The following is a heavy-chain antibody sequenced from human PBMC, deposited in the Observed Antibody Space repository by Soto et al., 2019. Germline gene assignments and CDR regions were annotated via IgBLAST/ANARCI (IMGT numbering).Heavy chain of an antibody. CDR2: ISGSGGST. CDR1: GFTFSSYA. Sequence: GGSLRLSCAASGFTFSSYAMSWVRQAPGKGLEWVSAISGSGGSTYYADSVKGRFTISRDNSKNTLYLQMNSLRAEDTAVYYCAKDRVTGVLWFGESPIDYWGQGTLVTVSS. V-gene: IGHV3-23*01. D-gene: IGHD3-10*01. CDR3: AKDRVTGVLWFGESPIDY. J-gene: IGHJ4*02.